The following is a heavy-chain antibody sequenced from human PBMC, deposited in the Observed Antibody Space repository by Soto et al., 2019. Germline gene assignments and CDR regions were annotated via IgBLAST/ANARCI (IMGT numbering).Heavy chain of an antibody. J-gene: IGHJ4*02. Sequence: PGESLKISCAASGFTFSSYAMSWVRQAPGKGLEWVSAISGSGGSTYYADSVKGRFTISRDNSKNTLYLQMNSLRAEDTAVYYCAKVSSGWYDSFDYWGQGTLVTVSS. CDR2: ISGSGGST. V-gene: IGHV3-23*01. CDR1: GFTFSSYA. D-gene: IGHD6-19*01. CDR3: AKVSSGWYDSFDY.